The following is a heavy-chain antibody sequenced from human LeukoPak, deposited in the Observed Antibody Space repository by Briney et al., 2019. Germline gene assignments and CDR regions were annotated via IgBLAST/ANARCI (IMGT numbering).Heavy chain of an antibody. CDR2: INPNSGGT. Sequence: ASVKVSCKASGYTFTGYYMHWVRQAPGQGLEWMGWINPNSGGTNYAQKCQGRVTMTRDTSISTAYMELSRRRSDDTAVYYCARERGGNYYYYMDVWGKGTTVTVSS. J-gene: IGHJ6*03. D-gene: IGHD6-25*01. CDR3: ARERGGNYYYYMDV. CDR1: GYTFTGYY. V-gene: IGHV1-2*02.